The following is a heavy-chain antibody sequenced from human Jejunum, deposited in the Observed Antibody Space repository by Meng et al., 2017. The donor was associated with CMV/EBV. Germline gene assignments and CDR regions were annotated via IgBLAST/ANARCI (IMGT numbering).Heavy chain of an antibody. J-gene: IGHJ4*02. V-gene: IGHV3-7*04. CDR2: IKYDGSQK. Sequence: SCAASGFTCSSYWMSWVGQAPGRGLEWVANIKYDGSQKYYVDSVKGRFTISRDNAKNSLYLQMNSLRAEDTAVYYCARGYNWNFDYWGQGTLVTVSS. D-gene: IGHD1-20*01. CDR1: GFTCSSYW. CDR3: ARGYNWNFDY.